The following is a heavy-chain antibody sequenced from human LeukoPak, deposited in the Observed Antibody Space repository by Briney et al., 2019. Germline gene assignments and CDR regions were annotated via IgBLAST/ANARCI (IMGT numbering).Heavy chain of an antibody. CDR2: IYYSGST. J-gene: IGHJ3*02. V-gene: IGHV4-61*01. Sequence: SETLSLTCTVSGGSISSSSYYWSWIRQPPGKGLEWIGHIYYSGSTNYNPSLKSRVTISVDTSKNQFSLTLSSVTAADTAVYYCARDNYYDSSGYDAFDIWGQGTMVTVSS. CDR1: GGSISSSSYY. D-gene: IGHD3-22*01. CDR3: ARDNYYDSSGYDAFDI.